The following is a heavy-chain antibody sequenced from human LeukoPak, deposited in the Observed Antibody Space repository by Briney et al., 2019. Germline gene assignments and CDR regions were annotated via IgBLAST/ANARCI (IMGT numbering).Heavy chain of an antibody. CDR3: ARDLSTSSNWELDY. CDR1: GYTFSDYY. D-gene: IGHD1-1*01. CDR2: INPNSGGT. V-gene: IGHV1-2*02. J-gene: IGHJ4*02. Sequence: ASVKVSCKASGYTFSDYYTHWVRQAPGQGLEWMGWINPNSGGTRYAQQFQGRVTMTRDTFIGTVYMELSTLRSDDTAVYYCARDLSTSSNWELDYWGQGTLVTVSS.